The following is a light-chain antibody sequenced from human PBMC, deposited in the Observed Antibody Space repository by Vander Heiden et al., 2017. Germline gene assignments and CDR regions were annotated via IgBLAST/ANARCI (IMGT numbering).Light chain of an antibody. CDR2: QDS. J-gene: IGLJ3*02. Sequence: SYELTQPPSVSVSPGQTASITSSGDKLGDKYACWYQQKPGQSPVLVIYQDSKRPSGIPERFSGSNSGNTATLTISGTQAMDEADYYCQAWDSSTDWVFGGGTKLTVL. CDR1: KLGDKY. CDR3: QAWDSSTDWV. V-gene: IGLV3-1*01.